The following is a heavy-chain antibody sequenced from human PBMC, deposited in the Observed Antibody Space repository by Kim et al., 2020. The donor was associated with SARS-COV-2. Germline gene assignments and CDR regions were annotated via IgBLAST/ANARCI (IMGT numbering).Heavy chain of an antibody. CDR3: ARPQGAYYYGSGSPDYGMDV. J-gene: IGHJ6*02. CDR2: INSDGSST. Sequence: GGSLRLSCAASGFTFSSYWMHWVRQAPGKGLVWVSRINSDGSSTSYADSVKGRFTISRDNAKNTLYLQMNSLRAEDTAVYYCARPQGAYYYGSGSPDYGMDVWGQATTVTVSS. V-gene: IGHV3-74*01. D-gene: IGHD3-10*01. CDR1: GFTFSSYW.